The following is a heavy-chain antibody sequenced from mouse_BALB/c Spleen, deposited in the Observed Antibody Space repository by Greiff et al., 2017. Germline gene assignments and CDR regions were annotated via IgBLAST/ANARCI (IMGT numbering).Heavy chain of an antibody. CDR3: ARGRVAY. J-gene: IGHJ3*01. Sequence: EVMLVESGGGLVKPGGSLKLSCAASGFAFSSYDMSWVRQTPEKRLEWVAYISSGGGSTYYPDTVKGRFTISRDNPKNTLFLQMTSLRSEDTAMYYCARGRVAYWGQGTLVTVSA. V-gene: IGHV5-12-1*01. CDR2: ISSGGGST. CDR1: GFAFSSYD.